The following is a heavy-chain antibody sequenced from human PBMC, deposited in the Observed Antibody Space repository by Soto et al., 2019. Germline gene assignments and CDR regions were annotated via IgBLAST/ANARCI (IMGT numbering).Heavy chain of an antibody. CDR2: SSGSGDST. D-gene: IGHD3-10*01. V-gene: IGHV3-23*01. J-gene: IGHJ5*02. Sequence: EVQLLESGGGLVQPGGSLRLSCAASGFTFSSYAMNWVRQAPGKGLEWVSISSGSGDSTYYADSVKGRFTISRDNTKNTLYLQMNSLRAEDTAVYYCANKFFSGSGSYRGWFDPWGQGTLVTVSS. CDR1: GFTFSSYA. CDR3: ANKFFSGSGSYRGWFDP.